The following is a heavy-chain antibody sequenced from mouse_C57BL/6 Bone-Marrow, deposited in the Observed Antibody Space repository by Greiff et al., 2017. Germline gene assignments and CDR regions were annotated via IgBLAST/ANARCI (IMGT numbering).Heavy chain of an antibody. Sequence: VQLQQSGAELVRPGASVKLSCTASGFNIKDDYIHWVKQRPEQGLEWIGWIDPEIGDTEYASKFQGKATITSDTSSNTAYLQLSSLTSEDTAVYYCSSFDGNYFDFWGPGTPLTVAS. J-gene: IGHJ2*01. CDR1: GFNIKDDY. V-gene: IGHV14-4*01. D-gene: IGHD2-3*01. CDR2: IDPEIGDT. CDR3: SSFDGNYFDF.